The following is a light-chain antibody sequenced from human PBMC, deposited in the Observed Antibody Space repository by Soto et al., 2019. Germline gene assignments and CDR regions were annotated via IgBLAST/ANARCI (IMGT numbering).Light chain of an antibody. CDR1: QSVSSD. CDR3: QQYNNWPRT. J-gene: IGKJ1*01. CDR2: GAS. V-gene: IGKV3-15*01. Sequence: EIVMTQSPATLSVSPGERATLSCRASQSVSSDLAWYHQKSGQAPRLLIYGASTRATGIPARFSGSGSGTEFTLTINSLQSEDFAVYYCQQYNNWPRTFGQGTKV.